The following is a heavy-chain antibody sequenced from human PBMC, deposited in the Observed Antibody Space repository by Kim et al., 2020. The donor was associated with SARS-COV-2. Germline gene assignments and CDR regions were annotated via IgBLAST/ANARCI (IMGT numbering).Heavy chain of an antibody. J-gene: IGHJ4*02. Sequence: AHKVPGSVSWTRDKSTSTVYMQLSSLRSEDTAVYYCARGGSDYGDYIFDYWGQGTLVTVSS. CDR3: ARGGSDYGDYIFDY. D-gene: IGHD4-17*01. V-gene: IGHV1-46*01.